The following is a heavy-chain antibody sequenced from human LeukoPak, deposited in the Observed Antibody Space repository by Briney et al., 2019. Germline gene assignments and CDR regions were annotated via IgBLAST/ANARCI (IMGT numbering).Heavy chain of an antibody. CDR3: ARSQLWFGDAPGWFDP. CDR1: GFTVSSNY. V-gene: IGHV3-53*01. D-gene: IGHD3-10*01. J-gene: IGHJ5*02. Sequence: GGSLRLSCAASGFTVSSNYMSWVRQAPGKGLEWVSVIYSGGNTYSADSVKGRFTISRDNPKNTVYLQMNSLRAEDTAVYYCARSQLWFGDAPGWFDPWGQGTLVAVSS. CDR2: IYSGGNT.